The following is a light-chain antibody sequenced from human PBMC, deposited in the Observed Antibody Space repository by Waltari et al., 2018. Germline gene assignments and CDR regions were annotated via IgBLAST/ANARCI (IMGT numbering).Light chain of an antibody. CDR1: QSVSRS. Sequence: IVMTQSPATLSVSPGERATLPCRASQSVSRSLAWYQQKPGQAPRLIIYHASTRATGVPTRFSGSGSGTEFTLTISSLQSEDFAVYYCQRYNNGGKTFGPGTKLEIK. V-gene: IGKV3-15*01. J-gene: IGKJ2*01. CDR2: HAS. CDR3: QRYNNGGKT.